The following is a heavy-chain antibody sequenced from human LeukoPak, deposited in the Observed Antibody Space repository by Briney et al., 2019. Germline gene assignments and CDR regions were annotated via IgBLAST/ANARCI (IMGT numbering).Heavy chain of an antibody. CDR3: ASSDTFGGVIVTNYFDY. D-gene: IGHD3-16*02. CDR2: IYTSGST. V-gene: IGHV4-4*07. Sequence: SETLSLTCTVSGASISSYYWSWIRRPAGKGLEWIGRIYTSGSTNYNPSLKSRVTISVDKSKNQFSLKLSSVTAADTAVYYCASSDTFGGVIVTNYFDYWGQGTLVTVSS. CDR1: GASISSYY. J-gene: IGHJ4*02.